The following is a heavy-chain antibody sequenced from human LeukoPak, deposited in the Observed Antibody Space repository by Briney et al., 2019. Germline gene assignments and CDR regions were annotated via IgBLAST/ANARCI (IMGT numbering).Heavy chain of an antibody. J-gene: IGHJ6*02. V-gene: IGHV3-66*01. CDR3: ARDLWFGNYYYGMDV. D-gene: IGHD3-10*01. Sequence: PGGSLRLSCAASGFTVSRNYMSWVRQAPGKGLEWVSVIYSGGSTYYADSVKGRFTISRDNSKNTLYLQMNSLRAEDTAVYYCARDLWFGNYYYGMDVWGQGTTVTVSS. CDR2: IYSGGST. CDR1: GFTVSRNY.